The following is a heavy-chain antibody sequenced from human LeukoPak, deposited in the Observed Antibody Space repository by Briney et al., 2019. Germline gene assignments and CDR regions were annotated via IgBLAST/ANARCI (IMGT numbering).Heavy chain of an antibody. D-gene: IGHD2-8*02. CDR3: ARPILTEDYYYMDV. V-gene: IGHV3-21*01. CDR2: ISSSSSYI. Sequence: GGSLRLSCAASGFTFSSYSMDWVRQAPGKGLEWVSSISSSSSYIYYADSVKGRFTISRDNAKNSLYLQMNSLRAEDTAVYYCARPILTEDYYYMDVWGKGTTVTVSS. CDR1: GFTFSSYS. J-gene: IGHJ6*03.